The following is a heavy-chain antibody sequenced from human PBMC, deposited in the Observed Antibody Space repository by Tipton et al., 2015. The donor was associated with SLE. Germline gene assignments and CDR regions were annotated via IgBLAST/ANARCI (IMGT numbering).Heavy chain of an antibody. CDR3: THYAPGGMDV. D-gene: IGHD2-2*01. J-gene: IGHJ6*02. CDR2: IFGDGDT. Sequence: GSLRLSCTASGFSLDSHYMTWVRQPPGKGLEWVSLIFGDGDTSYADSLKGRFTVSRDNVQNTVYLQMNSLREEDTAVYYCTHYAPGGMDVWGQGITVTVSS. V-gene: IGHV3-66*02. CDR1: GFSLDSHY.